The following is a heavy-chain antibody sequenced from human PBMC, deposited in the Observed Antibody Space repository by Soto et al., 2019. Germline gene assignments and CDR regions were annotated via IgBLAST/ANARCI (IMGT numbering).Heavy chain of an antibody. Sequence: SVKVSCKASGGTFSSYAISWVRQAPGQGLEWMGGIIPIFGTANYAQKFQGRVTITADESTSTAYMELRSLRSDDTAVYYCARDRGSYALDYWGQGTLVTVPQ. CDR3: ARDRGSYALDY. D-gene: IGHD1-26*01. J-gene: IGHJ4*02. CDR2: IIPIFGTA. V-gene: IGHV1-69*13. CDR1: GGTFSSYA.